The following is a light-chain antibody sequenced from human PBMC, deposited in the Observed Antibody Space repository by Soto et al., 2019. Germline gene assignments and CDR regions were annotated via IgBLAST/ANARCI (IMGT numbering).Light chain of an antibody. CDR3: QQYNMSEFT. V-gene: IGKV1-33*01. CDR2: EAS. CDR1: QSISSY. J-gene: IGKJ1*01. Sequence: DIQMTQSPSSLSASLADRFTITSRASQSISSYLNWYQQKPGKAPKLLIYEASNLETGVPSRFSGSGSGTEFTLTISSLQPDDFATYYCQQYNMSEFTFGQGTKVDIK.